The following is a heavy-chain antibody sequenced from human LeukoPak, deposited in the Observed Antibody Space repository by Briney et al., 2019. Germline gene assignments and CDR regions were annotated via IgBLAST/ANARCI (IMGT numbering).Heavy chain of an antibody. V-gene: IGHV4-59*01. D-gene: IGHD6-13*01. CDR3: ARDREIAAAGTGFDY. CDR2: IYYSGST. CDR1: GGSISSYY. Sequence: SETLSLTCTVSGGSISSYYWSWIRQPPGKGLEWIGYIYYSGSTNYNPSLKSRVTISVDTSKNQFSLKLSSVTAADTAVYYCARDREIAAAGTGFDYWGQGTLVTVSS. J-gene: IGHJ4*02.